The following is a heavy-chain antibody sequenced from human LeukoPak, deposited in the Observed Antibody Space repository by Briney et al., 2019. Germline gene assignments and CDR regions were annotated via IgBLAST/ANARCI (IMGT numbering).Heavy chain of an antibody. J-gene: IGHJ3*02. Sequence: GRSLRLSCAAFGFTFSSYGMPWVRQAPGKGLEWVAVISYDGSNKYYADSVKGRFTISRDNSKNTLYLQMNSLRAEDTAVYYCAKLGINYGDAFDIWGQGTMVTVSS. D-gene: IGHD4-11*01. CDR2: ISYDGSNK. V-gene: IGHV3-30*18. CDR1: GFTFSSYG. CDR3: AKLGINYGDAFDI.